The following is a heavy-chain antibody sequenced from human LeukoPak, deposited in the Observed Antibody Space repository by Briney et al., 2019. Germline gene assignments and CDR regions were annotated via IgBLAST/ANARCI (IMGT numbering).Heavy chain of an antibody. CDR3: ARGDATRINFFDN. J-gene: IGHJ4*02. D-gene: IGHD1-14*01. V-gene: IGHV3-74*01. Sequence: PGGSLRLSCAASGFTFSSHWMHWVRQAPGKGLLWVSRINNDGSTTNYADSVKGRFTISRDNAKNTLYLQMNSLRADDTAVYYCARGDATRINFFDNWGQGTLVTVSS. CDR1: GFTFSSHW. CDR2: INNDGSTT.